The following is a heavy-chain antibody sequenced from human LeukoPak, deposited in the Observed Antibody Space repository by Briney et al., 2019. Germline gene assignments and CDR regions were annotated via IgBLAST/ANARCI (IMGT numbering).Heavy chain of an antibody. CDR1: GFTFSSYG. V-gene: IGHV3-21*01. CDR2: ISSSSSNI. CDR3: ARCTTGRTFGSLREIKRSREIDY. D-gene: IGHD1-1*01. Sequence: GGSLGLSCAVSGFTFSSYGMSWVRQAPGKGLEWVSSISSSSSNIYYADSVKGRFTISRDNAKNSLYLQMNSLSVEDTAVYYCARCTTGRTFGSLREIKRSREIDYWGQGTLVTVSS. J-gene: IGHJ4*02.